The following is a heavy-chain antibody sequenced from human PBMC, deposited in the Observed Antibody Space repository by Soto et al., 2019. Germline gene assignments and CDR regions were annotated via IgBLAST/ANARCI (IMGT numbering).Heavy chain of an antibody. Sequence: PGGSLRLSCAASGYTFSDYYMSWIRQAPGKGLEWISYIDTSGPKIYYADSVKGRFTITRDNAKNSLYLEMNSLRDEDTAVYYCASHYDMWSGYLSPVDYWGQGTLVNVSS. CDR2: IDTSGPKI. CDR3: ASHYDMWSGYLSPVDY. J-gene: IGHJ4*02. D-gene: IGHD3-3*01. CDR1: GYTFSDYY. V-gene: IGHV3-11*01.